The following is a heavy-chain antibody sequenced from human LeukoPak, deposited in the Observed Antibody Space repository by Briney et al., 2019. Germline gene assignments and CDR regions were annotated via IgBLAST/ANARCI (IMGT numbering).Heavy chain of an antibody. J-gene: IGHJ4*02. D-gene: IGHD3-10*01. Sequence: SQTLSLTCAVSGGSISSGGYSWIWIRQPPGKGLEWIAYIYYSGSTYYNPSLKSRVTILVDRSKNQFSLKLTSVTAADTAVYYCARQRVHYYGSGSYVIDYWGQGTLVTVSS. V-gene: IGHV4-30-2*01. CDR3: ARQRVHYYGSGSYVIDY. CDR1: GGSISSGGYS. CDR2: IYYSGST.